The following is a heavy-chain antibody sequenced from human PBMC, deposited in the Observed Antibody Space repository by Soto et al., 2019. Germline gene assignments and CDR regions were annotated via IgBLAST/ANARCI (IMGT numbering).Heavy chain of an antibody. J-gene: IGHJ6*02. CDR2: INPDGGTT. CDR1: GYTFSSFY. V-gene: IGHV1-46*01. CDR3: AREEVGNYYGMDV. D-gene: IGHD1-1*01. Sequence: QVQLVQSGAEAKKPGASVKVSCTASGYTFSSFYIHWVRQAPGQGREWMGVINPDGGTTTYAQKFQGRVTMTMDTSMSTVYMDLSRLRSDDTALYYCAREEVGNYYGMDVWGQGTTVTVSS.